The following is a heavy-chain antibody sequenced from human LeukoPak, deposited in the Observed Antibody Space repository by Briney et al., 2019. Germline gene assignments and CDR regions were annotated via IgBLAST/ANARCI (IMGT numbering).Heavy chain of an antibody. CDR3: ARDSSYGSGKTYYYYGMDA. CDR2: IIPIFDTT. J-gene: IGHJ6*02. Sequence: GSSVKVSCKASGGTFSSYAISWVRQAPGQGLEWMGGIIPIFDTTNYAQKFQGWVTMTRDTSISTAYMELSRLRSDDTAVYYCARDSSYGSGKTYYYYGMDAWGQGTTVTVSS. CDR1: GGTFSSYA. D-gene: IGHD3-10*01. V-gene: IGHV1-69*05.